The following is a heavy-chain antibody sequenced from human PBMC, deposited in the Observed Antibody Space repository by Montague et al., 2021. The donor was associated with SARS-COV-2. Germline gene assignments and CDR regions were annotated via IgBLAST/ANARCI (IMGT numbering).Heavy chain of an antibody. V-gene: IGHV4-39*01. CDR3: ARHWGIAAAGN. J-gene: IGHJ4*02. CDR2: INYSGTT. D-gene: IGHD6-13*01. Sequence: SETLSLTCSVSGGSITDRTYYWGCIRQSPGKGLEWIGAINYSGTTYYNPSLKSRVTISLDTAKNQFSLKMTFVTAADTAVYYCARHWGIAAAGNWGQGTLVTVSS. CDR1: GGSITDRTYY.